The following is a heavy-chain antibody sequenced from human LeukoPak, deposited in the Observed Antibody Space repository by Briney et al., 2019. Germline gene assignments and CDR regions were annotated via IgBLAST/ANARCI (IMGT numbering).Heavy chain of an antibody. V-gene: IGHV3-21*01. Sequence: PGGSLRLSCAASGFTFSSYSMNWVRQAPGKGLEWVSSISSSSSYIYYADSVKGRFTISRDNAKDSLYLQMNSLRAEDTAVYYCARGARGTGTTYYWGQGTLVTVSS. CDR1: GFTFSSYS. CDR3: ARGARGTGTTYY. CDR2: ISSSSSYI. D-gene: IGHD1-1*01. J-gene: IGHJ4*02.